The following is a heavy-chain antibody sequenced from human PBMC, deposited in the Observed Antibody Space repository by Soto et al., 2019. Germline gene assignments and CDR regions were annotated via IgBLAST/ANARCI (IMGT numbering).Heavy chain of an antibody. D-gene: IGHD1-26*01. CDR2: IWYDGINK. CDR3: ARDSGTGYYYYGMDV. CDR1: GFIFSSYG. Sequence: QVQLVESGGGVVQPGRSLRLSCAASGFIFSSYGMHWVRQAPGKGLEWVAVIWYDGINKYYVDSVKDRFTISRDNSKNTLYLQMNSLRAEDTAVYYCARDSGTGYYYYGMDVWGQGTTVTVSS. J-gene: IGHJ6*02. V-gene: IGHV3-33*01.